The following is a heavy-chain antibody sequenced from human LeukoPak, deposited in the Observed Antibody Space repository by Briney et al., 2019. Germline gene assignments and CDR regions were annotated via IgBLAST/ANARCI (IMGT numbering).Heavy chain of an antibody. CDR3: AKGSYYDFWSGYYGFDY. Sequence: GGSLRLSCAASGFTFSSYAMSWVRQAPGKGLEWVSAISGSGGSTYYADSVKGRFTISRDNSKNTLYLQMNSLRAEDTAVYYCAKGSYYDFWSGYYGFDYWGQGTLVTASS. CDR2: ISGSGGST. J-gene: IGHJ4*02. V-gene: IGHV3-23*01. D-gene: IGHD3-3*01. CDR1: GFTFSSYA.